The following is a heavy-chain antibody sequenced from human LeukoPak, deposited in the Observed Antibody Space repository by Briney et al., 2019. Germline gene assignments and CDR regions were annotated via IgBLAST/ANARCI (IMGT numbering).Heavy chain of an antibody. D-gene: IGHD6-19*01. CDR1: GGTFSSYA. CDR2: IIPIFGTA. V-gene: IGHV1-69*06. Sequence: SVKVSCKASGGTFSSYAISWVRQAPGQGLEWMGGIIPIFGTANYAQKFQGRVTITADKSTSTAYMELSSLRSEDTAVYYCARRGFSEYSSGWYDYWGQGTLVTVSS. J-gene: IGHJ4*02. CDR3: ARRGFSEYSSGWYDY.